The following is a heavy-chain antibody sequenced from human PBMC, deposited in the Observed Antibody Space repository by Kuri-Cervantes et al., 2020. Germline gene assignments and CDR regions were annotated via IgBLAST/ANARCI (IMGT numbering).Heavy chain of an antibody. CDR3: ARDTLATTQTPVSWFDP. V-gene: IGHV4-4*02. CDR2: SHYSGST. CDR1: GGSISSSNW. D-gene: IGHD4-11*01. Sequence: SETLSLTCAVSGGSISSSNWWTWVRHHPGKGVEGSGESHYSGSTNYNPPLKSRVTILADKSTNNFSLKLQSVSAAAKAVYYCARDTLATTQTPVSWFDPWGQGTLVTVSS. J-gene: IGHJ5*02.